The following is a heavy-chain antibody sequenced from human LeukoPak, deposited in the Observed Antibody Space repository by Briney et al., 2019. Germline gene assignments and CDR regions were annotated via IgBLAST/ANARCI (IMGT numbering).Heavy chain of an antibody. CDR1: GDSVSSNSAA. J-gene: IGHJ5*02. Sequence: SQTLSLTCAISGDSVSSNSAAWNWIRQSPSRGLEWLGSTCYRSKWYNDYAESVKGRIAITPDTSKNQFSLQLNSVTPEDTAVYYCAKDGSGPYYSLFDPWGQGTLVIVSS. CDR2: TCYRSKWYN. V-gene: IGHV6-1*01. CDR3: AKDGSGPYYSLFDP. D-gene: IGHD3-10*01.